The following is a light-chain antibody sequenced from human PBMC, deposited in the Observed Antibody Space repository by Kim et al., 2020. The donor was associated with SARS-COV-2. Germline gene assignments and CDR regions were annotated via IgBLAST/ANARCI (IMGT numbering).Light chain of an antibody. CDR3: QQYYSTPYT. V-gene: IGKV4-1*01. CDR1: QSVLSSSNNRNY. Sequence: RATINCKSSQSVLSSSNNRNYLAWYQQKPGQPPKLLIYWASTRGSGVPDRFSGSGSGTDFTLAISSLQAEDVAVYYCQQYYSTPYTFGQGTKLEIK. J-gene: IGKJ2*01. CDR2: WAS.